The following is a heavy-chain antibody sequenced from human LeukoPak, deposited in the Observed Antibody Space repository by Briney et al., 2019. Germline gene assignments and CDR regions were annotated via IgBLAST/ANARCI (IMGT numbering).Heavy chain of an antibody. CDR1: GGSISSYY. CDR3: ARWSGTFFDY. CDR2: IYYSGST. V-gene: IGHV4-59*01. Sequence: PSETLSLACTVSGGSISSYYWSWIRQPPGKGLEWIGYIYYSGSTNYNPSLKSRVTISVDTSKNQFFLKLSSVTAADTAVYYCARWSGTFFDYWGQGTLVTVSS. J-gene: IGHJ4*02. D-gene: IGHD3-10*01.